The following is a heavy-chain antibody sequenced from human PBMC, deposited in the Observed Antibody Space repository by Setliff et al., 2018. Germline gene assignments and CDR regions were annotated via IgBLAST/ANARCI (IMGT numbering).Heavy chain of an antibody. CDR3: ARNYPYYLDY. V-gene: IGHV4-39*01. CDR2: IYHSGST. J-gene: IGHJ4*02. Sequence: SETLSLTCIVSGGYIGGTSYYWGWIRQPPGKGLEWIGSIYHSGSTYYNPSLKSRVTISVDTSKNQFSLKLSSVTAADTAVYYCARNYPYYLDYWGQGTLVTVSS. CDR1: GGYIGGTSYY. D-gene: IGHD3-10*01.